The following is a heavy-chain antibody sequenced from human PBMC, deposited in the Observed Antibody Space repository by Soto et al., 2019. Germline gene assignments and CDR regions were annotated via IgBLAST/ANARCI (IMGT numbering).Heavy chain of an antibody. CDR2: IYNSGST. J-gene: IGHJ3*01. CDR1: GGCISTSSYY. CDR3: ARLIAAAGGNRAY. D-gene: IGHD6-13*01. V-gene: IGHV4-39*01. Sequence: PSETLSLTCTVAGGCISTSSYYRGWIRQPPGKGLEWIGSIYNSGSTYYNPSLKSRVTISADTSKNQFSLKLSSVTAADTAVYYCARLIAAAGGNRAYWGQGQWSPSPQ.